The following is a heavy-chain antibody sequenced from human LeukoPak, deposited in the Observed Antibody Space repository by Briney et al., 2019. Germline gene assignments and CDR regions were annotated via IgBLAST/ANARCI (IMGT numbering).Heavy chain of an antibody. D-gene: IGHD2-2*01. CDR3: ARVGEGPAASYYFDY. CDR2: INPNSGGT. CDR1: GYTFTGYY. V-gene: IGHV1-2*02. J-gene: IGHJ4*02. Sequence: ASVKVSCKASGYTFTGYYMHWVRQAPGQGREWMGWINPNSGGTNYAQKFQGRVTMTRDTSISPADMGLSRVRSDDTDVYYCARVGEGPAASYYFDYWGQGTLVTVSS.